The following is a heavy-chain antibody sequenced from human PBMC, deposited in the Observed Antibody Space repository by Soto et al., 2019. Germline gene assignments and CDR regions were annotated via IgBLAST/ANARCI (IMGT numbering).Heavy chain of an antibody. CDR1: GFSLSTRGVA. V-gene: IGHV2-5*01. CDR3: AHRPRGYAYYFYY. Sequence: QITLKESGPTLVKPTQTLTLTCTFSGFSLSTRGVAVGWFRQPPGKALEWLALIYWYEDKWYSPSLKSRLTITDDTSKNQVVLTMTNKDPVDTATYYCAHRPRGYAYYFYYWGQGTLVTVSS. CDR2: IYWYEDK. J-gene: IGHJ4*02. D-gene: IGHD5-12*01.